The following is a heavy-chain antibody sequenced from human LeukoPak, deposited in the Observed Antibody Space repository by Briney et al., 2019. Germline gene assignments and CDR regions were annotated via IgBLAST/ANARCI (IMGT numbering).Heavy chain of an antibody. CDR2: IYYSGST. D-gene: IGHD4-17*01. CDR1: GDSINRYY. J-gene: IGHJ4*02. V-gene: IGHV4-59*01. CDR3: ARDSSYGDYFDY. Sequence: SETLSLTCTVSGDSINRYYWSWIRQPPGKGLEWIGYIYYSGSTNYSPSLKSRVTISVDTSKNQFSLKLSSVTAADTAVYYCARDSSYGDYFDYWGQGTLVTVSS.